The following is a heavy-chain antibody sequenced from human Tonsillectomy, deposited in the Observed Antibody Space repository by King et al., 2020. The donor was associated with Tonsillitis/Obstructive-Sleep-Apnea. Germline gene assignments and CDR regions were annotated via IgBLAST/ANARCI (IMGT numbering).Heavy chain of an antibody. Sequence: QLVQSGAEVKKPGESLKISCKASGYSFTTYWIGWVRQMPGKGLEWVGIIYPGDSDTRYSPSFQGQVTISADKSISTVYLHWSSLKASDTAMYYCARRGYDGSGGLGAFYYWGRGTLVTVSS. CDR3: ARRGYDGSGGLGAFYY. D-gene: IGHD3-10*01. J-gene: IGHJ4*02. CDR2: IYPGDSDT. CDR1: GYSFTTYW. V-gene: IGHV5-51*03.